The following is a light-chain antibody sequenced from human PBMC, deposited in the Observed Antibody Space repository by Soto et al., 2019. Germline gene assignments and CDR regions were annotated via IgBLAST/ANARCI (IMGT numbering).Light chain of an antibody. Sequence: DIQITQSPSSLFSSVLERFTITCQATQDINIYLNWYQQKPGKAPNLLIYDASNLEIGVPSRFSGSGSGTHFTFTISSLQTEDIGTYYCQQYDILPITFGRGTRLEN. V-gene: IGKV1-33*01. CDR2: DAS. CDR3: QQYDILPIT. CDR1: QDINIY. J-gene: IGKJ5*01.